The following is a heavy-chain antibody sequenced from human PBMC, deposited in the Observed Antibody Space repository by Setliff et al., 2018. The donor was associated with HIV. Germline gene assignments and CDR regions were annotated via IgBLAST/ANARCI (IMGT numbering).Heavy chain of an antibody. Sequence: ASVKVSCKASGYTFTTYAIHWVRQAPGQRLEWMGWINAANGNTKNSQKLQGRVTITRDTSATTAFMELSSLRSEDTAVYYCTREGQWLDLGDAFDIWGRGTVVTVSS. CDR1: GYTFTTYA. CDR2: INAANGNT. V-gene: IGHV1-3*01. D-gene: IGHD6-19*01. J-gene: IGHJ3*02. CDR3: TREGQWLDLGDAFDI.